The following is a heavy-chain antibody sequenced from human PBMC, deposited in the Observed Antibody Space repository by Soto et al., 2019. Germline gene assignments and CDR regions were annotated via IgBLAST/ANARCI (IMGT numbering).Heavy chain of an antibody. CDR1: GYSFSYYG. CDR3: ARDRLRGFDSSGFYS. J-gene: IGHJ4*02. D-gene: IGHD3-22*01. Sequence: QVQLVQSGAELRKPGASVKVSCQTFGYSFSYYGGNWVRQAPGQGLEWMGWINTYNGNRNYAQKFEDRVTMTAAASTTTLYLELRSLKSDDTAIYYCARDRLRGFDSSGFYSWGQGTRVTVSS. V-gene: IGHV1-18*04. CDR2: INTYNGNR.